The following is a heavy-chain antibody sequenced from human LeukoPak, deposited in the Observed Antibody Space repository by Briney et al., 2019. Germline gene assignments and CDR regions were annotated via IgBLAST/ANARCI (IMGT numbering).Heavy chain of an antibody. Sequence: SGPTLVKPTQTLTLTCTFSGFALSTSGVGVGWIRQPPGKALEWLALIYWDDDKRYSPSLKSRLTITKDTSKNQVVLTMTNMDPVDTATYSCAHHRDSGWYGVYYFDYWGQGTLVTVSS. CDR1: GFALSTSGVG. CDR2: IYWDDDK. D-gene: IGHD6-19*01. V-gene: IGHV2-5*02. J-gene: IGHJ4*02. CDR3: AHHRDSGWYGVYYFDY.